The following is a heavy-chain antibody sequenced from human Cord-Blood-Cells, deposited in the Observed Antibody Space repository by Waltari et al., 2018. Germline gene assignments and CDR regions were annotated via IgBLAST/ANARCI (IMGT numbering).Heavy chain of an antibody. CDR3: ARNDYYDSSGYYLDAFDI. D-gene: IGHD3-22*01. Sequence: EVQLVESGGGLVQPGGSLRLSCAASGFTFSSYSMNWVRQAPGKGLEWVSYISSSRCTISYADSVKGRFTIARDNAKNSLYLQMNSLRAEDTAVYYCARNDYYDSSGYYLDAFDIWGQGTMVTVSS. J-gene: IGHJ3*02. CDR1: GFTFSSYS. CDR2: ISSSRCTI. V-gene: IGHV3-48*01.